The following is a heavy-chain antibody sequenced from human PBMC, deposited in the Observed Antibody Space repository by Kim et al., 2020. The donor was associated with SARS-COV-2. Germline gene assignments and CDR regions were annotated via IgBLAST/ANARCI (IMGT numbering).Heavy chain of an antibody. Sequence: GGSLRLSCAASGFTFSSYAMSWVRQAPGKGLEWVSAISGSGGSTYYADSVKGRFTISRDNSKNTLYLQMNSLRAEDTAVYYCAKDSSSFGWGVYYFDYWGQGTLVTVSS. D-gene: IGHD6-19*01. CDR2: ISGSGGST. CDR1: GFTFSSYA. V-gene: IGHV3-23*01. CDR3: AKDSSSFGWGVYYFDY. J-gene: IGHJ4*02.